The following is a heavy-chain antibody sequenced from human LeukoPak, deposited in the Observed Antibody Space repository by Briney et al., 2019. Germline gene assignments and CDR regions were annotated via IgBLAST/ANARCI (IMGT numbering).Heavy chain of an antibody. CDR1: GDSVSSNSTA. CDR3: TRDSGSYSSSYRFDS. D-gene: IGHD6-6*01. V-gene: IGHV6-1*01. J-gene: IGHJ4*02. CDR2: TYYNSKWYN. Sequence: SQTLSLTCAISGDSVSSNSTAWNWIRQSPSRGLEWLGRTYYNSKWYNDYAVSVKSRITINPDTSENQFSLQLNSVTPEDTAVYYCTRDSGSYSSSYRFDSWGQGTLVTVSS.